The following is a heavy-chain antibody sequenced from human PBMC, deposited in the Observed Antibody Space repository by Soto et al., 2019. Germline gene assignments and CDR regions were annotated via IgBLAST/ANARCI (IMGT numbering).Heavy chain of an antibody. V-gene: IGHV5-10-1*01. Sequence: GESLKISCKGSGYSFTSYWISWVRQMPGKGLEWMGRIDPSDSYTSYSPSFQGHVTISADKSISIAYLQWSSLKASDTAMYYCARHPTTVTTYYYGMDVWGQGTTVTVSS. CDR3: ARHPTTVTTYYYGMDV. J-gene: IGHJ6*02. D-gene: IGHD4-4*01. CDR2: IDPSDSYT. CDR1: GYSFTSYW.